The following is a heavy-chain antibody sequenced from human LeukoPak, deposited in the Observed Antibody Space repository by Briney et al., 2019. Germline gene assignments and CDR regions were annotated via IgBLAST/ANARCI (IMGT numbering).Heavy chain of an antibody. CDR2: ISWNSGSI. CDR3: AKDISYDSSGYSFDY. Sequence: GGSLRLSCAASGFTFDDYAMHWVRQAPGKGLEWVSGISWNSGSIGYADSVKGRFTISRDNAKNSQYLQMNSLRAEDTALYYCAKDISYDSSGYSFDYWGQGTLVTVSS. V-gene: IGHV3-9*01. CDR1: GFTFDDYA. J-gene: IGHJ4*02. D-gene: IGHD3-22*01.